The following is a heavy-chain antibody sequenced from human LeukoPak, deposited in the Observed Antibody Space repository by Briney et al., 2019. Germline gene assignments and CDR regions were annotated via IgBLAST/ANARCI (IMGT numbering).Heavy chain of an antibody. J-gene: IGHJ4*02. D-gene: IGHD1-26*01. Sequence: PSETLSPTCSVSGGSISSISYYWGWIRQPPGKGLEWIGNIYSSGSTYNNPSLKSRVIISVDTSKNQFSLKLTSVTAADTAVYYCARQGVVGATGFDYWGQGTLVTVSS. V-gene: IGHV4-39*01. CDR1: GGSISSISYY. CDR3: ARQGVVGATGFDY. CDR2: IYSSGST.